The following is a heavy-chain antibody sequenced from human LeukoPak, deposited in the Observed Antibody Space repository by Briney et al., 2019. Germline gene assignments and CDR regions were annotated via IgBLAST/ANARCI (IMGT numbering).Heavy chain of an antibody. V-gene: IGHV5-51*01. D-gene: IGHD3-22*01. Sequence: PGESLKISCKGSGYSFTSNWIGWVRQMPGKGLEWMGIIYPGDSDIRYNPSFQGQVTISADKSISTAYLQWSSLKASDTAMYYCARPYYYDSSGYQYYFDYWGQGTLVTVSS. CDR3: ARPYYYDSSGYQYYFDY. CDR1: GYSFTSNW. CDR2: IYPGDSDI. J-gene: IGHJ4*02.